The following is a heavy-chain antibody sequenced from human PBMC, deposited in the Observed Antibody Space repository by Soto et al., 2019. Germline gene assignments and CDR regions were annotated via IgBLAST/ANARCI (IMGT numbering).Heavy chain of an antibody. Sequence: SETLSLTCTVSGGSIISGGYYWSLIRQHPGKGLEWIGYIYYSGSTYYNPSLKSRVTISVDTSKNQFSLKLSSVTAADTAVYYCARAEWELLAFDYWGQGTLVTVSS. CDR2: IYYSGST. J-gene: IGHJ4*02. CDR1: GGSIISGGYY. V-gene: IGHV4-31*03. CDR3: ARAEWELLAFDY. D-gene: IGHD1-26*01.